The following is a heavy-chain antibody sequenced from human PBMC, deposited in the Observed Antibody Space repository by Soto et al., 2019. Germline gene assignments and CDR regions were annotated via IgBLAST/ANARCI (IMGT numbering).Heavy chain of an antibody. CDR3: VQSRCGGDCLEIYSSHAYNGLDV. CDR2: LYWDDDQ. Sequence: QVTLKESGPTLVKPTQTLTLTCTVSGLSLRTTGVGVGWVRQPPGKALEWLALLYWDDDQRYSPSLRSRLTIAKDISQKQVVPTMTNMDTVDTATYYCVQSRCGGDCLEIYSSHAYNGLDVWGQGTTVTVSS. D-gene: IGHD2-21*02. V-gene: IGHV2-5*02. CDR1: GLSLRTTGVG. J-gene: IGHJ6*02.